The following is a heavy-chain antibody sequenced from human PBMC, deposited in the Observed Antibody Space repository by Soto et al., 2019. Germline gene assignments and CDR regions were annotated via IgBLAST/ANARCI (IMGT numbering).Heavy chain of an antibody. V-gene: IGHV1-46*03. CDR2: INPSGGTT. J-gene: IGHJ5*02. D-gene: IGHD2-21*01. CDR3: ARDCGDTSCFNWFDP. Sequence: ASVKVSCKASGYTFTRYHKHWVRQAPGQGLEWMGIINPSGGTTDYAQKFQGRVTMTRDTSTSTVYMELSSLRSKDTAVYYCARDCGDTSCFNWFDPWGLGTLVTVSS. CDR1: GYTFTRYH.